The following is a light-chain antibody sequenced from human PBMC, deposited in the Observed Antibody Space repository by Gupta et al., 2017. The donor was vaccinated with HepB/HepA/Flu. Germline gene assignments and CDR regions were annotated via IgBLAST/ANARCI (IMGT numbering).Light chain of an antibody. CDR1: SGINVGAYR. J-gene: IGLJ2*01. CDR2: YKSDSDK. CDR3: MISYSGAVV. V-gene: IGLV5-45*02. Sequence: QAVLTQPSSLSASPGASASLTCTLRSGINVGAYRIYWYQQKPGSPPQYLLRYKSDSDKQQGSGVPSRFSGSKDASANAGILLISGLQSEDEAVYDCMISYSGAVVFGGGTKLTVL.